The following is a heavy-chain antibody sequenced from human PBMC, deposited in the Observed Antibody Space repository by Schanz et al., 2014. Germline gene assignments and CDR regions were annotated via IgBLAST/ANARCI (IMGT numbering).Heavy chain of an antibody. Sequence: VHLVESGGGVVQPGRSLRLSCAASGFTFSDHFMDWVRQAPGKGLEWVGHSRNKGHSYTSEYAASVKGRFTISRDESESSLYLQMDSLKTEDTAVYYCARRNFYDKSAAFDYWGQGSLXTVSS. CDR3: ARRNFYDKSAAFDY. D-gene: IGHD3-9*01. CDR2: SRNKGHSYTS. J-gene: IGHJ4*02. V-gene: IGHV3-72*01. CDR1: GFTFSDHF.